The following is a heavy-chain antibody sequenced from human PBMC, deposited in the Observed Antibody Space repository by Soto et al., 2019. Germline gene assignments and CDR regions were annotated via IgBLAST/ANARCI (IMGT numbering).Heavy chain of an antibody. J-gene: IGHJ4*02. Sequence: QVQLVESGGGVAQPGRSLRLSCAASGFTFSNYGMDWVRQAPGKGLEWVAAVVYDGSKKYYADSVKGRFTVSRDNYKNTLFLEMNALGAEDTAVYYCARDRGYRRYFDSSGFWADSWGQGTLVTVSS. CDR3: ARDRGYRRYFDSSGFWADS. D-gene: IGHD3-22*01. CDR2: VVYDGSKK. CDR1: GFTFSNYG. V-gene: IGHV3-33*08.